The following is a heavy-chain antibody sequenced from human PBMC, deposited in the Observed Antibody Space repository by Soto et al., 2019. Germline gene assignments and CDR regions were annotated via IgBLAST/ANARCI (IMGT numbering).Heavy chain of an antibody. V-gene: IGHV1-46*01. CDR1: GYTFTSYY. CDR2: ISPSGGST. Sequence: ASVKVSCKASGYTFTSYYMHWVRQAPGQGLEWMGIISPSGGSTSYAQKFQGRVTMTRDTSTSTVYMELSSLRSEDTVVYYCARDKDPIAYYDSSGLDYWGQGTLVTVSS. J-gene: IGHJ4*02. CDR3: ARDKDPIAYYDSSGLDY. D-gene: IGHD3-22*01.